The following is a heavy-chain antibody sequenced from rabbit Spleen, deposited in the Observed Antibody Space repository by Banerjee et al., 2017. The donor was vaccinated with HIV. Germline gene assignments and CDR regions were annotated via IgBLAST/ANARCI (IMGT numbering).Heavy chain of an antibody. CDR2: IDPVFGFT. J-gene: IGHJ6*01. Sequence: QEQLKESGGGLVQPGGSLKLSCKASRFDFSRYGMSWVRQAPGKGLEWIGYIDPVFGFTYYASWAKGRFTISKTSSTTVTLQMTSLTVADTATYFCARDTGSSFSSYGMDLWGPGTLVTVS. V-gene: IGHV1S45*01. CDR3: ARDTGSSFSSYGMDL. D-gene: IGHD8-1*01. CDR1: RFDFSRYG.